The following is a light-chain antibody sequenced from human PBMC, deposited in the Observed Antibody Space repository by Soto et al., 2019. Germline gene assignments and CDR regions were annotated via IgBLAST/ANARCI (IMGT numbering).Light chain of an antibody. Sequence: QSALTQPASVSGSPGQSITISCSGTSSDVGGYNYVSWYQQHPGKAPKLMIYEVSHRPSGVSNRFSGSKSGNTASLTISGLQAEDEADYYCSSYTGSSTVLFGGGTKLTVL. CDR3: SSYTGSSTVL. CDR1: SSDVGGYNY. V-gene: IGLV2-14*01. CDR2: EVS. J-gene: IGLJ2*01.